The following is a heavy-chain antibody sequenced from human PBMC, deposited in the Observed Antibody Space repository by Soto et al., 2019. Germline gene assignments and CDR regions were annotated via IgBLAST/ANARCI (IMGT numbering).Heavy chain of an antibody. CDR2: IYYSGST. CDR1: GGSISSGDYY. V-gene: IGHV4-30-4*01. CDR3: ARVNSSGWSLAY. J-gene: IGHJ4*02. Sequence: PSETLSLTCTVSGGSISSGDYYWSWIRQPPGKGLEWIGYIYYSGSTYYNPSLKSRVTISVDTSKNQFSLKLGSVTAADTAVYYCARVNSSGWSLAYWGQGTLVTVSS. D-gene: IGHD6-19*01.